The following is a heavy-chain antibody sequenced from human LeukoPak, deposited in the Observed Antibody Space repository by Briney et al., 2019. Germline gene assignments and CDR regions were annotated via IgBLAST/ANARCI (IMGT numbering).Heavy chain of an antibody. J-gene: IGHJ4*02. CDR1: GFTFNNYG. Sequence: PGRSLRLSCAASGFTFNNYGMQWVRQAPGKGLEWVAVISYTGNTKYYVDSVKGRFTISRDNSKNTLYLQMNSLRAEDTAVYYCAKEGFDSWGQGTLVTVSS. CDR3: AKEGFDS. CDR2: ISYTGNTK. V-gene: IGHV3-30*18.